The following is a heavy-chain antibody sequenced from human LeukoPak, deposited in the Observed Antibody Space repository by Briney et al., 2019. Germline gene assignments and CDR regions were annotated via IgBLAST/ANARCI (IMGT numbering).Heavy chain of an antibody. Sequence: GGSLRLSCAASGFTFSSYAMSWVRQAPGKGLGWVSAISGSGGSTYYADSVKGRFTISRDNSKNTLYLQMNSLRAEDTAVYYCAKWFGELSGPDYWGQGTLVTVSS. CDR1: GFTFSSYA. CDR2: ISGSGGST. J-gene: IGHJ4*02. CDR3: AKWFGELSGPDY. D-gene: IGHD3-10*01. V-gene: IGHV3-23*01.